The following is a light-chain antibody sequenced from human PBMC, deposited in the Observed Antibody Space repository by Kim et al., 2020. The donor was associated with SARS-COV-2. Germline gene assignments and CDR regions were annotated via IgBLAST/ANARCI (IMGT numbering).Light chain of an antibody. CDR1: RSNIGNNH. Sequence: QSGLTQPPSASGTPGQSVTISCSGSRSNIGNNHIYWYRQVPGAAPTLLIYRGNSRPSGVSDRFSGSRSDTLASLAISGLRTEDEANYYCAAWDDSLSAYVFGSGTKVTVL. CDR2: RGN. V-gene: IGLV1-47*01. J-gene: IGLJ1*01. CDR3: AAWDDSLSAYV.